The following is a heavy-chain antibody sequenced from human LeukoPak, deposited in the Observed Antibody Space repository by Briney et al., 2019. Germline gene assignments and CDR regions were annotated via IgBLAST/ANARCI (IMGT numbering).Heavy chain of an antibody. CDR3: ARDEARFLAWFNFDY. CDR2: ISAYNGNT. Sequence: GASVKVSCTASGYTFTSYGISWVRQAPGQGLEWMGWISAYNGNTNYAQNLQGRVTMTTDTSTSTTYMELRSLRSDDTAVYYCARDEARFLAWFNFDYWGQGTRVTVSS. J-gene: IGHJ4*02. D-gene: IGHD3-3*01. V-gene: IGHV1-18*01. CDR1: GYTFTSYG.